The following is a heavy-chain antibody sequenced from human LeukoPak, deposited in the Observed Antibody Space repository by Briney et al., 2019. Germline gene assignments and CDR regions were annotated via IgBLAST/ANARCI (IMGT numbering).Heavy chain of an antibody. CDR2: IYPGDSDT. Sequence: GESLKISCKGSGYSFTNYWICWVRQMPGKGLEWMGIIYPGDSDTRYSPSFQGQVTISADNSINTAYLQWSSLKASDTAMYYCARRGKNGYNFEIDYWGQGTLVTVSS. J-gene: IGHJ4*02. CDR1: GYSFTNYW. CDR3: ARRGKNGYNFEIDY. V-gene: IGHV5-51*01. D-gene: IGHD5-24*01.